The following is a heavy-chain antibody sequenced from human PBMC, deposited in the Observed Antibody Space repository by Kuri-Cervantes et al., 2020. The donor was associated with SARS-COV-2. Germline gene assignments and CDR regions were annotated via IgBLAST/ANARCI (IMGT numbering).Heavy chain of an antibody. D-gene: IGHD3-10*01. J-gene: IGHJ4*02. CDR2: ISSSSSYI. V-gene: IGHV3-21*04. CDR1: GFTFSSYS. Sequence: GESLKISCAASGFTFSSYSMNWVRQAPGKGLEWVSSISSSSSYIYYADSVKGRFTISRDNAKNSLYLQMNSLRAEDTAVYYCAKRPGSFDYWGQGTLVTVSS. CDR3: AKRPGSFDY.